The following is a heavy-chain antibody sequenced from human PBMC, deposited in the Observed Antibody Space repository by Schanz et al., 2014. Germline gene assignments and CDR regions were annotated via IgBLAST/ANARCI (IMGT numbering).Heavy chain of an antibody. CDR1: GFTVSSNY. Sequence: VQLLESGGGLVQPGGSLRLSCAASGFTVSSNYMSWVRQAPGKGLEWVAVMWNDGIKTHYADSGKGRFTISRDNSKNTLFLQMRNLRADDTALYYCAKGKSEVRGIILDYWGQGTMVVVSS. J-gene: IGHJ4*02. CDR3: AKGKSEVRGIILDY. V-gene: IGHV3-33*06. CDR2: MWNDGIKT. D-gene: IGHD3-10*01.